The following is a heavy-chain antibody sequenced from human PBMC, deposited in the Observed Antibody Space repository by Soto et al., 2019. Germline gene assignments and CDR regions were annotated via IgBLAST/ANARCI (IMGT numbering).Heavy chain of an antibody. CDR1: GGSISSYY. J-gene: IGHJ6*02. Sequence: SETLSLTCTVSGGSISSYYWSWIRQPPGKXLEWIGYIYYSGSTNYNPSLKSRVTISVDTSKNQFSLKLSSVTAADTAVYYCARSRIAVAGTRATIKYYYYGMDVWGQGTTVTVSS. CDR2: IYYSGST. CDR3: ARSRIAVAGTRATIKYYYYGMDV. V-gene: IGHV4-59*01. D-gene: IGHD6-19*01.